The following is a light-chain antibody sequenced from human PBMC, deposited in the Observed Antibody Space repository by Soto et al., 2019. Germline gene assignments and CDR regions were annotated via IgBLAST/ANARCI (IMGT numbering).Light chain of an antibody. CDR1: KLGDKY. Sequence: SYELTQPPSVSVSPGQTASITCSGEKLGDKYAYWDQQKPGQSPVLVIYQDSKRPSGIPERFSGSNSGNTATLTVSGTQAMDEDDYYCQAWDRSTAVFGGGTKLTVL. V-gene: IGLV3-1*01. J-gene: IGLJ2*01. CDR2: QDS. CDR3: QAWDRSTAV.